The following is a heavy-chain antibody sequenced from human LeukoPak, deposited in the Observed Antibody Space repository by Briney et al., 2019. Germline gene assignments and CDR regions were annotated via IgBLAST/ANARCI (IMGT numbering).Heavy chain of an antibody. CDR1: FTGXY. CDR3: EXXXXXSXXXXPDY. Sequence: FTGXYMHWVGQAPGKGXEWXGVINPSGGSTSYXQKFQGRVTMNRDRSTRKXYMELSSLRAEDTAVYYCEXXXXXSXXXXPDYXGXGXLVTVSS. V-gene: IGHV1-46*01. CDR2: INPSGGST. J-gene: IGHJ4*02.